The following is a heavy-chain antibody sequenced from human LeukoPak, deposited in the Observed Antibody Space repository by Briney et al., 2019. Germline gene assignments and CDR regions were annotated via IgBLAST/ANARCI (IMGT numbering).Heavy chain of an antibody. Sequence: GRSLRLPCATSGFTFSHYGMHWVRQAPGKGLEWVAVIWNDGSNKYYGDSVKGRFTISRDNSKNTLYLQMNSLTVEDTAVYYRAKDAQRGFDYSNSLEHWGQGTLVTVSS. D-gene: IGHD4-11*01. CDR3: AKDAQRGFDYSNSLEH. CDR2: IWNDGSNK. J-gene: IGHJ5*02. CDR1: GFTFSHYG. V-gene: IGHV3-33*06.